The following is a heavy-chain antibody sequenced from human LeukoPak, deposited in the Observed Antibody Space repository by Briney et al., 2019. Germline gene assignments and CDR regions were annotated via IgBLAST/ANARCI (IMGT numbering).Heavy chain of an antibody. J-gene: IGHJ4*02. D-gene: IGHD6-13*01. CDR3: ARDFSIAAAAG. CDR2: IWYGGSNK. CDR1: GFTFSSYG. V-gene: IGHV3-33*08. Sequence: GGSLRLSCAASGFTFSSYGMHWVRQAPGKGLEWVAVIWYGGSNKYYADSVKGRFTISRDNSKNTLYLQMNSLRAEDTAVYYCARDFSIAAAAGWGQGTLVTVSS.